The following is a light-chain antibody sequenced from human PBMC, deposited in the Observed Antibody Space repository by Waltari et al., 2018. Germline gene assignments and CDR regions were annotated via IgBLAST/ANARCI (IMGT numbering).Light chain of an antibody. J-gene: IGLJ2*01. CDR1: SSDIGGYNY. CDR2: GVS. V-gene: IGLV2-14*01. Sequence: QSALTQPASVSGSPGQSIIISCTGTSSDIGGYNYVSWYQHHPGKAPKLMIYGVSNRPSGVSCRFSGSKSGNTASLTSSGLQAEDEADYYCCSYTSSTTPHVVFGGGTKLTVL. CDR3: CSYTSSTTPHVV.